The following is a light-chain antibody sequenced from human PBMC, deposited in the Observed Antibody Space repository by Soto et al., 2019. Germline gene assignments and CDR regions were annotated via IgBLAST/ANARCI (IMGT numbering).Light chain of an antibody. Sequence: DIQMTQSPSTLSAPVGDRVTITCRASQSISSWLAWYQQKPGKAPKLLIYDASSLESGVPSRFSGSGSGTEFTLTISSLQPDDSATYYCQQYNSFPKTFGQGTKVDIK. V-gene: IGKV1-5*01. J-gene: IGKJ1*01. CDR2: DAS. CDR1: QSISSW. CDR3: QQYNSFPKT.